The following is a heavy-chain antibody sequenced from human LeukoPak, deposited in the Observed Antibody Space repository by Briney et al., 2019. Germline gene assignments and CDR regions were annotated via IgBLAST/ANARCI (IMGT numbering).Heavy chain of an antibody. J-gene: IGHJ4*02. CDR1: GFPFSDYG. CDR3: AKVARDYGGIDY. D-gene: IGHD4-23*01. Sequence: PGGSLRLSCAASGFPFSDYGMYWVRQAPGKGLEWLAVISHDGSNKHYADSVKGRITISRDNSKNTLYLQMNSLGAEDTAVYYCAKVARDYGGIDYWGQGTLVTVSS. V-gene: IGHV3-30*18. CDR2: ISHDGSNK.